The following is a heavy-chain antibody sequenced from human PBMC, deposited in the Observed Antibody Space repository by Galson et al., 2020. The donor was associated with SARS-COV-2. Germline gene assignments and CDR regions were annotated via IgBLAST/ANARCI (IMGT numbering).Heavy chain of an antibody. CDR2: INTEGSMT. Sequence: TGGSLRLSCEASGFTFSTYWMYWVRQAPGKGLVWVSRINTEGSMTSHADSVKGRFTISRDNAKNTLYLQMNSLRAEDTAVYYCVRLLSGQWFDPWGQGTLVTVSS. J-gene: IGHJ5*02. D-gene: IGHD2-15*01. CDR3: VRLLSGQWFDP. CDR1: GFTFSTYW. V-gene: IGHV3-74*01.